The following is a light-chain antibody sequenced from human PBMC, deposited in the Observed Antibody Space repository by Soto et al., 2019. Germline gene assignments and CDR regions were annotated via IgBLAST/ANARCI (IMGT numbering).Light chain of an antibody. Sequence: QSVLTQPPSVSGAPGQRVTISCTGSSSNIGAGYDVHWYQQLPGTAPKLLIYGNSNRPSGFPDRFSGSKSGTSASLAITGLQAEDEADYCCQSYDSSLSGSVFGGGTKLTVL. CDR1: SSNIGAGYD. J-gene: IGLJ2*01. CDR2: GNS. V-gene: IGLV1-40*01. CDR3: QSYDSSLSGSV.